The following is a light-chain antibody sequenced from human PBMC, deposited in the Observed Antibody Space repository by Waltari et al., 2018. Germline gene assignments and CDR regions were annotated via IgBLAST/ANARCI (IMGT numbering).Light chain of an antibody. Sequence: EIVLTQSPGTLSLSPGERATLSCRASQSVDSSFLAWRQQKPGQAPRVLIYGTSGRAAGIPARFSGSGSGTDFTLTISRLEPEDFAVYYCQHYGSSPYTFGQGAKVEIK. J-gene: IGKJ2*01. CDR3: QHYGSSPYT. CDR2: GTS. CDR1: QSVDSSF. V-gene: IGKV3-20*01.